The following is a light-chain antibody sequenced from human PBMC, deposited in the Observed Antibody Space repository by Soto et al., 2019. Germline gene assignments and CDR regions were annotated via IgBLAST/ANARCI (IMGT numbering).Light chain of an antibody. J-gene: IGKJ4*01. CDR1: QSVSSSY. CDR3: QQRSDWPLT. CDR2: DAS. V-gene: IGKV3D-20*02. Sequence: EIVLTQSPGTLSLSPGDRATLSCRASQSVSSSYLAWYQQKPGQAPRVXSYDASNRATGVPGRFSGSGSGTEFTLTISSLEPEDFEAYYCQQRSDWPLTFGGGTKVDIK.